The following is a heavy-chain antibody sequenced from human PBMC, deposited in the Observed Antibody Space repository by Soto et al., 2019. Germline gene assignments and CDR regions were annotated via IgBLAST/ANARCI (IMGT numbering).Heavy chain of an antibody. Sequence: QVQLVQSGAEVKKPGSSVKVSCKASGGTFSSYAISWVRQAPGQGLEWMGGIIPIFGTANYAQKFQGRVTITADESTSTAYMGLSSLRSEDTAVYYCARGGGSYYDSSGYYDFDYWGQGTLVTVSS. V-gene: IGHV1-69*01. J-gene: IGHJ4*02. CDR3: ARGGGSYYDSSGYYDFDY. CDR2: IIPIFGTA. CDR1: GGTFSSYA. D-gene: IGHD3-22*01.